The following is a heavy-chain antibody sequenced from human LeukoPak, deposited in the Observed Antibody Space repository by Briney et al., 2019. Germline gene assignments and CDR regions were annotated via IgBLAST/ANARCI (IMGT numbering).Heavy chain of an antibody. Sequence: SETLSLTCAVYGGSFSGYYWSWIRQPPGKGLEWIGEINHSGSTNYNPSLKSRVTISVDTSKNQFSPKLSSVTAADTAVYYCARGLRDDAFDIWGQGTMVTVSS. CDR1: GGSFSGYY. CDR2: INHSGST. V-gene: IGHV4-34*01. CDR3: ARGLRDDAFDI. J-gene: IGHJ3*02.